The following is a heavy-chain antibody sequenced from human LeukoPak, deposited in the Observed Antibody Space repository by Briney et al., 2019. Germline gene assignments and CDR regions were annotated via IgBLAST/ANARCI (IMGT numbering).Heavy chain of an antibody. Sequence: GGALLLSCAASAFPFSRYSMHWVRRAPGKGVEYVSAISSNGGSTYYSDSVKGRFTISRDNSKNTLYLQMGSLRAEDMAVYYCARVGEATAFDYWGQGTLVTVSS. V-gene: IGHV3-64*02. CDR2: ISSNGGST. J-gene: IGHJ4*02. CDR3: ARVGEATAFDY. CDR1: AFPFSRYS. D-gene: IGHD5-12*01.